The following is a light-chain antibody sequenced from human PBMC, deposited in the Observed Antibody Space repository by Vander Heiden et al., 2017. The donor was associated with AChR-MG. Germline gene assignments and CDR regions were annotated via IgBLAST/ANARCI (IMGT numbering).Light chain of an antibody. CDR2: DAS. V-gene: IGKV3-11*01. Sequence: EILLTQPPASLSLSPGESAPLSCRASQSVSSDLAWYQQKPGQAPRLLIYDASNRATGIPARFSGSGSGTDFTLTISSREPEDVAVYYCQRRSNWPPLFTFGPGTRVDIK. J-gene: IGKJ3*01. CDR1: QSVSSD. CDR3: QRRSNWPPLFT.